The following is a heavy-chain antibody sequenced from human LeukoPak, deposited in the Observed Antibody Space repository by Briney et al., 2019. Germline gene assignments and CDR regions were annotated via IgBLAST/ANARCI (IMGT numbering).Heavy chain of an antibody. Sequence: SETLSLTCTVSGGSISSYYWSWIRQPPGKGLEWIGYIYYSGSINYNPSLKSRVTISVDTSKNQFSLKLSSVTAADTAVYYCARHYGSGSYYRKGTVLFDYWGQGTLVTVSS. CDR3: ARHYGSGSYYRKGTVLFDY. D-gene: IGHD3-10*01. CDR2: IYYSGSI. J-gene: IGHJ4*02. V-gene: IGHV4-59*01. CDR1: GGSISSYY.